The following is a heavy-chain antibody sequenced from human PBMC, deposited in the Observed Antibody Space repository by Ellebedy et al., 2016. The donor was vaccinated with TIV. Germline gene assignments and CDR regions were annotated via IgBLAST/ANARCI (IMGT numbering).Heavy chain of an antibody. Sequence: GESLKISCAASRCTFRNCAMKWVRQAPGKGLEWVAVISYDGSSKYYADSVKGRFTISRDNSMTTLYLEMNSLRAEDTAVYYCARDLDKSSGWYGGAAYWGQGTQVTVSS. CDR3: ARDLDKSSGWYGGAAY. J-gene: IGHJ4*02. CDR1: RCTFRNCA. CDR2: ISYDGSSK. V-gene: IGHV3-30-3*01. D-gene: IGHD6-19*01.